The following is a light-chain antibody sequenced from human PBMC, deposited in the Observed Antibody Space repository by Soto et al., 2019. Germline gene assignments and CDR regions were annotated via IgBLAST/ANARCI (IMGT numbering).Light chain of an antibody. V-gene: IGLV1-40*01. Sequence: QSVLTQPPSVSGAPGQRVTISCTGSSSNIGAIYDVHWYQQLPGTAPKLLIYGNINRPSGVPDRFSGSKSGTSASLAITGLRAEDEADYYCQSYDSSLSGWVFGGGTKLTVL. CDR3: QSYDSSLSGWV. CDR2: GNI. CDR1: SSNIGAIYD. J-gene: IGLJ3*02.